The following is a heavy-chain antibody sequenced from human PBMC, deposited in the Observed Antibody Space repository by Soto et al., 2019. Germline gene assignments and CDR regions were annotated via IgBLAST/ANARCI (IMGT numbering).Heavy chain of an antibody. CDR2: ISYDGSNK. D-gene: IGHD6-13*01. CDR3: AKDLPTAAGTMDYYYYGMDV. V-gene: IGHV3-30*18. Sequence: QPCGSLRLSCAASGFTFSSYGMHWVRQAPGKGLEWVAVISYDGSNKYYADSVKGRFTISGDNSKNTLYLQMNSLRAEDTAVYYCAKDLPTAAGTMDYYYYGMDVWGQGTTVTVSS. J-gene: IGHJ6*02. CDR1: GFTFSSYG.